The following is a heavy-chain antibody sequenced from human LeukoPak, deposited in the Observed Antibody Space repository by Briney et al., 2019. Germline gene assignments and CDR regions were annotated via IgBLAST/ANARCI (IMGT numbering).Heavy chain of an antibody. D-gene: IGHD2-2*01. Sequence: GKSLRLSCAASGFTFNNYGMHWVRQAPGKGLGWVAVISYDGRNKHYPDSVKGRLTISRDISTDTLWLQMDSLRTEDTAVYYCAKGPLRGTAAAIDYWGQGTLVTVSS. CDR3: AKGPLRGTAAAIDY. V-gene: IGHV3-30*18. CDR2: ISYDGRNK. CDR1: GFTFNNYG. J-gene: IGHJ4*02.